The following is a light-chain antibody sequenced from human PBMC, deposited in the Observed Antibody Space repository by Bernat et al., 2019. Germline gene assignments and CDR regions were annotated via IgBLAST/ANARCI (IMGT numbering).Light chain of an antibody. CDR2: DVN. CDR3: SSCTSSNTRV. V-gene: IGLV2-14*01. Sequence: QSALTQPASVSGSPGQSITISCTGTTSDIGGYKYVSWYQKYPAKAPKLMIFDVNNRPSGVSNRFSGSKSGNTASLIISGLQAEDEADYYCSSCTSSNTRVFGGGTKLTV. J-gene: IGLJ3*02. CDR1: TSDIGGYKY.